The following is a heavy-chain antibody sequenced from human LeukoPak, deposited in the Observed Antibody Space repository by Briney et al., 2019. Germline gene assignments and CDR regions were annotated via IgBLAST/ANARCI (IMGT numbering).Heavy chain of an antibody. CDR2: ISAYNGNT. CDR3: ARDDTVGVWGSYRSEYNWFDP. J-gene: IGHJ5*02. D-gene: IGHD3-16*02. Sequence: GASVKVSCKASGYTFTSYGISWVRQAPGQGLEWMGWISAYNGNTNYAQKLQGRVTMTTDTSTSTAYMELRSLRSDDTAVYYCARDDTVGVWGSYRSEYNWFDPWGQGTLVTVSS. CDR1: GYTFTSYG. V-gene: IGHV1-18*01.